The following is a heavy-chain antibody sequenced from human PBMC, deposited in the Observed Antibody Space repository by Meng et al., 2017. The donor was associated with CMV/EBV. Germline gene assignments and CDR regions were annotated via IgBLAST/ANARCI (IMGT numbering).Heavy chain of an antibody. CDR2: IIPILGIA. J-gene: IGHJ6*02. D-gene: IGHD3-3*01. Sequence: SVKVSCKASGGTFSSYTISWVRQAPGQGLEWMGRIIPILGIANYAQKFQGRVTITADKSTSTDYMELSSLRSEDTAVYYCARDIITIFGVVKGGMDVWGQGTTVTVSS. V-gene: IGHV1-69*04. CDR3: ARDIITIFGVVKGGMDV. CDR1: GGTFSSYT.